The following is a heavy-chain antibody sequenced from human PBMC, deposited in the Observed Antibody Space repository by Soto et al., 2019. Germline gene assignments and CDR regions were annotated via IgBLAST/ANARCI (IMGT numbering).Heavy chain of an antibody. CDR1: GYTFTSYY. Sequence: GASVKVSCKASGYTFTSYYMHWVRQAPGQGLEWMGIINPSGGSTSYAQKFQGRVTMTRDTSTSTVYMELSSLRSEDTAVYYCARDQVGYCGGDCYSTHAFDIWGQGTMVTVSS. V-gene: IGHV1-46*01. CDR2: INPSGGST. D-gene: IGHD2-21*02. J-gene: IGHJ3*02. CDR3: ARDQVGYCGGDCYSTHAFDI.